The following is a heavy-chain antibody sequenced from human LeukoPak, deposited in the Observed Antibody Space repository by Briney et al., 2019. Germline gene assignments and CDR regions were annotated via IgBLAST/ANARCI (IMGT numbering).Heavy chain of an antibody. CDR2: ISYDGDKR. V-gene: IGHV3-30-3*01. D-gene: IGHD6-19*01. CDR3: ARTFGSGWYDPLTY. J-gene: IGHJ4*02. CDR1: GFTFSDFV. Sequence: PGRSLRLSCAASGFTFSDFVMRWVRQAPGKGLEWVAIISYDGDKRDYTHSVKGRFTISRDNSNNTLFLQMTSLRAEDTAVYYCARTFGSGWYDPLTYWGQGTLVTVSS.